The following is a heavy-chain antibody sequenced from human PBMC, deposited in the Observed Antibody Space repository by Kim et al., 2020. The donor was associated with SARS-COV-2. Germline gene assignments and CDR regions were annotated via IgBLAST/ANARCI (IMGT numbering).Heavy chain of an antibody. V-gene: IGHV4-39*01. CDR2: LYYSGST. Sequence: SETLSLTCIVSGDSIISSTYYWGWIRQPPGKGLEWIGSLYYSGSTYYNPSLKSRVTMSVDTSKNQFSLKLNSVTAADTAVFYCARRGSGTYYFDSWGQGTLVTVSS. CDR1: GDSIISSTYY. CDR3: ARRGSGTYYFDS. D-gene: IGHD1-26*01. J-gene: IGHJ4*02.